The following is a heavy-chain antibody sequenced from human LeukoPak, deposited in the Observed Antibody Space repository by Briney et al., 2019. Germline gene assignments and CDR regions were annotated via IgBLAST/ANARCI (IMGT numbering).Heavy chain of an antibody. CDR1: GYSFTSYW. Sequence: GESLKISCKGSGYSFTSYWIGWVRQMPGKGLEWMGIIYPGDSDTRYSPSFQGQVTISADKSISTAYLQWSSLKASDTAMYYCARDRGGRVVPAAIFDPWGQGTLVTVSS. D-gene: IGHD2-2*01. CDR2: IYPGDSDT. V-gene: IGHV5-51*01. J-gene: IGHJ5*02. CDR3: ARDRGGRVVPAAIFDP.